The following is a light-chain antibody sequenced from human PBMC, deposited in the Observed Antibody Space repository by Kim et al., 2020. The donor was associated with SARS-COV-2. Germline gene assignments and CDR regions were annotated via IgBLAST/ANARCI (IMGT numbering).Light chain of an antibody. CDR2: DVS. V-gene: IGLV2-14*01. J-gene: IGLJ1*01. Sequence: QSALTQPASVSGSPGQAITISCTGTSSDVGGYNYVSWYQQHPGKAPKLMIYDVSKRPSGVSNRFSGSKSGNTASLTISGLQAEDEADYYCSSYTSSSPPYVFGTGTKVTVL. CDR1: SSDVGGYNY. CDR3: SSYTSSSPPYV.